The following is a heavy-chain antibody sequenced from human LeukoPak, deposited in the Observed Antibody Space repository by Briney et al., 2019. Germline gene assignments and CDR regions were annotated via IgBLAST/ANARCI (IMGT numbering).Heavy chain of an antibody. V-gene: IGHV3-23*01. CDR2: ISGSGGST. CDR1: GFTFSSYA. Sequence: GGSLRLSCEVSGFTFSSYAMRWVRQAPGKGLEWVAAISGSGGSTYYADSVKGRFTSSRDNSKNTLYLQMNSLRAEDTAVYYCAKAQGYSSGNYFDYWGQGTLVTVSS. J-gene: IGHJ4*02. D-gene: IGHD6-19*01. CDR3: AKAQGYSSGNYFDY.